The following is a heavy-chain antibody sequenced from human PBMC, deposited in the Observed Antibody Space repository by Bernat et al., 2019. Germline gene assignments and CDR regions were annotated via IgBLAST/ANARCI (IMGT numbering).Heavy chain of an antibody. Sequence: QVQLVESGGGVVQPGRSLRLSCAASGFTFSSYGMHWVRPAPGKGLEGVAVIWYDGSNKYYADSVKGRFTISRDNSKNTLYLQMNSLRAEDTAVYYCARGVYYYDSSGYGAFDYWGQGTLVTVSS. V-gene: IGHV3-33*01. CDR2: IWYDGSNK. J-gene: IGHJ4*02. CDR1: GFTFSSYG. CDR3: ARGVYYYDSSGYGAFDY. D-gene: IGHD3-22*01.